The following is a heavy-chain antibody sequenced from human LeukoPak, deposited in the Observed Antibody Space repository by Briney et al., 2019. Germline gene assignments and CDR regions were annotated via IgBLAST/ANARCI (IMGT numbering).Heavy chain of an antibody. Sequence: SETLSLTCAVYGGSFSGYYWSWIRQPPGKGLEWIGEINHSGSTNYNPSLKSRVTISVDTSKNQFSLKLSSVTAADTAVYYCASSRWLLSLYYFDYWGQGTLVTVSS. CDR1: GGSFSGYY. V-gene: IGHV4-34*01. D-gene: IGHD3-3*01. J-gene: IGHJ4*02. CDR3: ASSRWLLSLYYFDY. CDR2: INHSGST.